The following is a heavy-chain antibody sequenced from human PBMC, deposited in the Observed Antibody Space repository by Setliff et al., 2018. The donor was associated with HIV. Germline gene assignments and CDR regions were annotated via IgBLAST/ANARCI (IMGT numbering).Heavy chain of an antibody. V-gene: IGHV4-34*01. CDR2: INHSGKT. Sequence: PSETLSLTCAVYGGSLSGHYWTWIRQPPGEGLEWIGEINHSGKTNYNPSLKSRVTISVDTSKNQFSLKVTSVTAADTAVYYCATDYGDYGYWGQGTLVTVSS. CDR1: GGSLSGHY. D-gene: IGHD4-17*01. CDR3: ATDYGDYGY. J-gene: IGHJ4*02.